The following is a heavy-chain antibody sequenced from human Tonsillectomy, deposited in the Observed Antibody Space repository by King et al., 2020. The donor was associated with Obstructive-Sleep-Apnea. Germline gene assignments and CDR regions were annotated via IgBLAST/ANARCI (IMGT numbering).Heavy chain of an antibody. CDR3: TRHEVGARVRQYLFDY. CDR2: IRSKANSYAT. D-gene: IGHD1-26*01. Sequence: VQLVESGGGLVQPGGSLKLPCAASGFTFSGSAMHWVRQASGKGLEWVGRIRSKANSYATAYAASVKGRFTISRDDSKNTAYLQMNSLKTEDTAVYYCTRHEVGARVRQYLFDYWGQGTLVTVSS. J-gene: IGHJ4*02. V-gene: IGHV3-73*01. CDR1: GFTFSGSA.